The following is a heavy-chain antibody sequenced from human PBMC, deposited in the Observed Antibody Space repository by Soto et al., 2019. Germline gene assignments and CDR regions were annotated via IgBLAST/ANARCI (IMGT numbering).Heavy chain of an antibody. CDR1: GLTFSNYG. CDR3: AKGGRGSGSYGYF. CDR2: VSYDGSDK. Sequence: QVQLVESGGGVVQPGRSLRLSCAASGLTFSNYGMHWVRQAPGKGLEWVAVVSYDGSDKYYADSVEGRFSISRDNSKNMLYLQMNALRAEDTAVYYCAKGGRGSGSYGYFWGQGALVTVSS. V-gene: IGHV3-30*18. J-gene: IGHJ4*02. D-gene: IGHD3-10*01.